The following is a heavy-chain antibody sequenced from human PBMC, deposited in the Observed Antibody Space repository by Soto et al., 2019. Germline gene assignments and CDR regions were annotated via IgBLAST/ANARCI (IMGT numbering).Heavy chain of an antibody. J-gene: IGHJ5*02. Sequence: GASVKVSCKALGYSFKTSDINWVRQASGQGLEWMGWMNPNSGNTGYAQKFQGRVSMTRDTSVDTAYLELSGLRADDTAVYYCAKDRGSSLYHWFDPWGQGTLVTVSS. CDR2: MNPNSGNT. D-gene: IGHD6-13*01. V-gene: IGHV1-8*01. CDR3: AKDRGSSLYHWFDP. CDR1: GYSFKTSD.